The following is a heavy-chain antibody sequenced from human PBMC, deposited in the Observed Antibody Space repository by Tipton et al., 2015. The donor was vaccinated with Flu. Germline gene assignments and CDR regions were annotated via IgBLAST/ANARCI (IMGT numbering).Heavy chain of an antibody. V-gene: IGHV3-7*01. J-gene: IGHJ4*02. Sequence: SLRLSCAASGFTFSSYWMSWVRQAPGKGLEWVANIKQDGSEKYYVDSVKGRFTISRDNAKNSLYLQMNSLRAEDTAVYYCARDAPSSGSPFDYRGQGTLVTVSS. CDR3: ARDAPSSGSPFDY. CDR2: IKQDGSEK. D-gene: IGHD3-10*01. CDR1: GFTFSSYW.